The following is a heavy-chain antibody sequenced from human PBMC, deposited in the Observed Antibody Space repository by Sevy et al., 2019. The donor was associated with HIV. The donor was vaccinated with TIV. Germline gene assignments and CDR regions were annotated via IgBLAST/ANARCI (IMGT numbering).Heavy chain of an antibody. CDR3: ARELRRTIFGDLSPWFDP. CDR1: GDSISNYY. V-gene: IGHV4-4*07. CDR2: IYSSGST. Sequence: SETLSLTCTVSGDSISNYYWSWIRQPAGKGLEWIGRIYSSGSTKYNPSLKSRVIMSVDTSKNQFPLKVISVTAADTAVYYCARELRRTIFGDLSPWFDPWGQGTLVTVSS. D-gene: IGHD3-3*01. J-gene: IGHJ5*02.